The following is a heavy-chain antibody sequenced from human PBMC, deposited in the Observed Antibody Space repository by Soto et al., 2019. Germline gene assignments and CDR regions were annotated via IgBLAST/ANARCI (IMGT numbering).Heavy chain of an antibody. D-gene: IGHD3-16*01. Sequence: PGGSLRLSCAASGFRFDDYNMHWVRQGPGKGLEWVSFISWNGANTFYADSVKGRFTISRDSSKKSVSLLINSLRSEDTALYYCARESLRYVFALDVWGQGTMVTVSS. V-gene: IGHV3-43*01. CDR3: ARESLRYVFALDV. CDR1: GFRFDDYN. J-gene: IGHJ6*02. CDR2: ISWNGANT.